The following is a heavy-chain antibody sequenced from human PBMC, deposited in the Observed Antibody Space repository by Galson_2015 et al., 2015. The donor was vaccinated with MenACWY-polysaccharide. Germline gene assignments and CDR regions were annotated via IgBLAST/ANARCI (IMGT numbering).Heavy chain of an antibody. CDR2: IKEDGSDK. J-gene: IGHJ4*02. V-gene: IGHV3-7*01. D-gene: IGHD3-16*01. CDR3: ARRRGGLGNYFDY. Sequence: SLRLSCAASAFTFSSYWMSWVRQAPGKGLEWVANIKEDGSDKYYVDSVKGRFTISRDNAKNSLYLQMNNLRAEDTAVYYCARRRGGLGNYFDYWGQGTLVTVSS. CDR1: AFTFSSYW.